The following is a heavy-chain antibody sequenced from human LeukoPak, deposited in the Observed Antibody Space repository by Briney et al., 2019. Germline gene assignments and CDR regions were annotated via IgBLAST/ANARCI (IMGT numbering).Heavy chain of an antibody. Sequence: GGSLRLSFAASGFTFSSYWMHWVGQAPGKGLVWVSRISDGGSTTTYADSVKGRFTISRDNAQNTLDLQMNGLRAEDTAVYYCAKKVGDRSGWLIEYWGQGTRVTVSS. CDR1: GFTFSSYW. CDR3: AKKVGDRSGWLIEY. D-gene: IGHD6-19*01. J-gene: IGHJ4*02. V-gene: IGHV3-74*01. CDR2: ISDGGSTT.